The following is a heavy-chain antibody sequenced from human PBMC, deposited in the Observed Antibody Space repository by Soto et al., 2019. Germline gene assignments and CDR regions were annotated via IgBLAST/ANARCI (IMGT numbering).Heavy chain of an antibody. CDR1: GHTFITFG. CDR3: ERDTNQWDHIYWDS. D-gene: IGHD1-26*01. Sequence: QVQLVQSGAEMRKPGASVKVSCKVSGHTFITFGVSWVRQAPGQGLEGMGWINNRNGNTNYAQKFQGRVSMTRDTSTTTVYIELRSLTSDDAAVYFCERDTNQWDHIYWDSWGQGTLVIVSS. CDR2: INNRNGNT. J-gene: IGHJ4*02. V-gene: IGHV1-18*01.